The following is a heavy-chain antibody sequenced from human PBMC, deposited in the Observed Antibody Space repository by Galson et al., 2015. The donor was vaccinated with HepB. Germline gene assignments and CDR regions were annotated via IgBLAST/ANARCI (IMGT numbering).Heavy chain of an antibody. Sequence: SLRLSCAASGFTFSSYGMHWVRQAPGKGLEWVAVIWYDGSNKYYADSVKGRFTISRDNSKNTLYLQKNSLRAEDTAVYYCARDLSGYSYGLPRFDYWGQGTLVTVSS. V-gene: IGHV3-33*01. J-gene: IGHJ4*02. CDR2: IWYDGSNK. CDR1: GFTFSSYG. D-gene: IGHD5-18*01. CDR3: ARDLSGYSYGLPRFDY.